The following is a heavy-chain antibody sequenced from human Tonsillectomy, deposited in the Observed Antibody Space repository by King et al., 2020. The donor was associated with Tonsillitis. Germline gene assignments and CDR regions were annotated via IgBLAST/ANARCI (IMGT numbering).Heavy chain of an antibody. CDR1: GFTFISYA. D-gene: IGHD2-2*01. V-gene: IGHV3-23*04. CDR2: ISGSGGSR. Sequence: VQLVESGGGLGQPGGSLRLSCAASGFTFISYAMSWVRQAPGKGLEGVSAISGSGGSRYYADSWKGLFTISIDNTKNTHYLQMNSQRAEDTAVYYCANTFDIVVVPAAMGLRWFDPWGQGTLVTVSS. J-gene: IGHJ5*02. CDR3: ANTFDIVVVPAAMGLRWFDP.